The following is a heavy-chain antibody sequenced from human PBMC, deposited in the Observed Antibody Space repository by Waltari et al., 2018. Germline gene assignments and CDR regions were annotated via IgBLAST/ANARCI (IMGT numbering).Heavy chain of an antibody. Sequence: QVQLQGSGPRLVKPSETLFLTCAMSGDSFNSDSWWTLVRQRPGETLEWIAETFHTGSSHYNPSLQSRVTILLDKSKNQFSLEMKYVTAADTAVYYCARGGEYVWKVWGQGALVIVSS. CDR3: ARGGEYVWKV. V-gene: IGHV4-4*02. J-gene: IGHJ4*02. CDR1: GDSFNSDSW. CDR2: TFHTGSS. D-gene: IGHD3-16*01.